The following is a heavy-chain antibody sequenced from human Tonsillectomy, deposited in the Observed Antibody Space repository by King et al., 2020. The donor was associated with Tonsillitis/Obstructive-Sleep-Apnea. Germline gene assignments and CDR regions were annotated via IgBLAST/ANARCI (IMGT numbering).Heavy chain of an antibody. CDR3: ARHKKDCSSTSCYLSFFDY. Sequence: QLVQSGAEVKKPGESLKISCKGSGYSFTSYWIGWVRQMPGKGMELMGVIYPGDSDPRDSPSFQGHVTISADKTISTAYLQWSSLKASDTAMYYCARHKKDCSSTSCYLSFFDYWGQGTLVTVSS. CDR2: IYPGDSDP. V-gene: IGHV5-51*01. CDR1: GYSFTSYW. J-gene: IGHJ4*02. D-gene: IGHD2-2*01.